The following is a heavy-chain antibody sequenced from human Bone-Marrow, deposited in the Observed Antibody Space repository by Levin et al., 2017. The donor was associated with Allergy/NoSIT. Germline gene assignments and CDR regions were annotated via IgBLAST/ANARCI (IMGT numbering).Heavy chain of an antibody. Sequence: ASVKVSCKASGYTFTSYDINWVRQATGQGLEWMGWMNPNSGNTGYAQKFQGRVTMTRNTSISTAYMELSSLRSEDTAVYYCARESYYYGSGGDNWFDPWGQGTLVTVSS. CDR1: GYTFTSYD. V-gene: IGHV1-8*01. CDR2: MNPNSGNT. CDR3: ARESYYYGSGGDNWFDP. D-gene: IGHD3-10*01. J-gene: IGHJ5*02.